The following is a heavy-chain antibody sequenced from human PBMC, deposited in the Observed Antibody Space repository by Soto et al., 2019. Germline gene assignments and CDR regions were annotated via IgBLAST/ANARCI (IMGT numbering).Heavy chain of an antibody. V-gene: IGHV1-69*13. Sequence: SVKVSCKASGGTFSSYAISWVRQAPGQGLEWMGGIIPIFGTANYAQKFQGRVTITADESTSTAYMELSSLRSEDTAVYYCASELAAAGTGGYYNYDIDVWGQGTTVTVSS. CDR3: ASELAAAGTGGYYNYDIDV. J-gene: IGHJ6*02. D-gene: IGHD6-13*01. CDR2: IIPIFGTA. CDR1: GGTFSSYA.